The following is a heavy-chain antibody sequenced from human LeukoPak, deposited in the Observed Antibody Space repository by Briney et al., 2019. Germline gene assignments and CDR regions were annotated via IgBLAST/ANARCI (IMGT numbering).Heavy chain of an antibody. CDR3: ARDPRGYYDSSGDLCFDY. D-gene: IGHD3-22*01. CDR1: GYTFTSYG. CDR2: ISAYNGNT. V-gene: IGHV1-18*01. Sequence: ASVKVSCKASGYTFTSYGISWVRQAPGQGLEWMGWISAYNGNTNYAQKLQGRVTMTTDTSTSTAYMELRSLRSDDTAVYYCARDPRGYYDSSGDLCFDYWGQGTLVTVSS. J-gene: IGHJ4*02.